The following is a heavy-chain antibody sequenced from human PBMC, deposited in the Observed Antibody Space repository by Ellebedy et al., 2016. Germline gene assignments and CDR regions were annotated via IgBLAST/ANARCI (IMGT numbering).Heavy chain of an antibody. V-gene: IGHV3-23*01. CDR2: ISAGGDNT. J-gene: IGHJ4*02. D-gene: IGHD3/OR15-3a*01. CDR1: GFTFNIAG. Sequence: GESLKISXAASGFTFNIAGMTWVRQAPGKGLEWVSTISAGGDNTQFADSVKGRFTVSRDNSRNTVYLQMNDLRVEDTALYYCRHGHYADYWGQGTLVTVSS. CDR3: RHGHYADY.